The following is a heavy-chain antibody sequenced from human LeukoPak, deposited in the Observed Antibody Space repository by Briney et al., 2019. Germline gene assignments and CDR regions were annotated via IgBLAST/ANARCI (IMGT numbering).Heavy chain of an antibody. CDR2: INPNSGGT. Sequence: ASVKVSCKASGYTFTGYYMHWVRQAPGQGLEWMGWINPNSGGTNCAQKFQGRVTMTRDTSISTAYMELSRLRSDDTAVYYCARDPDVGYCSSTSCSGGYWGQGTLVTVSS. CDR1: GYTFTGYY. D-gene: IGHD2-2*03. V-gene: IGHV1-2*02. J-gene: IGHJ4*02. CDR3: ARDPDVGYCSSTSCSGGY.